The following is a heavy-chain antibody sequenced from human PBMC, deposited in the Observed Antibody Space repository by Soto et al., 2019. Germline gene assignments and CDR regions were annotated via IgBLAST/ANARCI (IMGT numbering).Heavy chain of an antibody. CDR2: INAGYGNT. CDR3: ARDDYYDSSVHFDY. Sequence: ASVKVSCKASGYTFTSYAMHWVRQAPGQRLEWMGWINAGYGNTKYSQKFQGRVTITRDTSANTAYMELSSLRSEDTAVYYCARDDYYDSSVHFDYWGQGTLVTVSS. D-gene: IGHD3-22*01. J-gene: IGHJ4*02. CDR1: GYTFTSYA. V-gene: IGHV1-3*01.